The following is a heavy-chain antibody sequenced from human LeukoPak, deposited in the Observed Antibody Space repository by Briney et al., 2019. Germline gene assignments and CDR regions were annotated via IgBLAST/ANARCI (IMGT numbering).Heavy chain of an antibody. CDR2: ISSSSSTI. CDR3: ARESQLAFDY. J-gene: IGHJ4*02. CDR1: GFTFSSYS. V-gene: IGHV3-48*01. D-gene: IGHD6-13*01. Sequence: GGSLRLSCAASGFTFSSYSMNWVRQAPGKGLEWVSYISSSSSTIYYAGSVKGRFTISRDNAKNSLYLQMNSLRAEDTAVYYCARESQLAFDYWGQGTLVTVSS.